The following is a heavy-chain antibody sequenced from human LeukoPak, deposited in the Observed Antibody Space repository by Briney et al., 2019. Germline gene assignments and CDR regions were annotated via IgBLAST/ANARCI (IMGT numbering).Heavy chain of an antibody. V-gene: IGHV1-3*01. CDR2: INAGNGNT. CDR1: GYTFTSYA. CDR3: ARDRSGVLWFGESLNWFDP. Sequence: ASVKVSCKASGYTFTSYAMHWVRQAPGQRLEWMGWINAGNGNTKYSQKFQGRVTMTRDTSISTAYMELSRLRSDDTAVYYCARDRSGVLWFGESLNWFDPWGQGTLVTVSS. D-gene: IGHD3-10*01. J-gene: IGHJ5*02.